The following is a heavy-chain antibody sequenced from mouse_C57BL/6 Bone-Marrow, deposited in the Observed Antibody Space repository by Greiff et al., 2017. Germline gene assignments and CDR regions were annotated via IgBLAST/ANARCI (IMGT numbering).Heavy chain of an antibody. CDR2: ISSGGSYT. J-gene: IGHJ3*01. CDR1: GFTFSSYG. V-gene: IGHV5-6*01. D-gene: IGHD2-13*01. CDR3: ARHEGELAWFAY. Sequence: EVMLVESGGDLVKPGGSLKLSCAASGFTFSSYGMSWVSQTPDKRLEWVATISSGGSYTYYPDSVKGRFTIARDNAKNTLYLQMSSLKSEDTAMYYCARHEGELAWFAYWGQGTLVTVSA.